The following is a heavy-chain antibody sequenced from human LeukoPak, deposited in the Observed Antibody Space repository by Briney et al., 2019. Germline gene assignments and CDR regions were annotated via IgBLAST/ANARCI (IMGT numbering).Heavy chain of an antibody. CDR2: ISSSCSTI. J-gene: IGHJ4*02. CDR3: ARDYDFWQGPVYDY. Sequence: PGGSLRLSCAASGFTFSDYYMSWIRQAPGKGLEGVSYISSSCSTIYYADSVKGRFTISRDNAKNSLYLQMNSLRAEDPAVYYCARDYDFWQGPVYDYWGQGPLVTVSS. V-gene: IGHV3-11*01. CDR1: GFTFSDYY. D-gene: IGHD3-3*01.